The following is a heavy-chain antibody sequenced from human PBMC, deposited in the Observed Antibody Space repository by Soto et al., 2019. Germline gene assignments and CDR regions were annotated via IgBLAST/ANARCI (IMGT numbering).Heavy chain of an antibody. CDR3: ARVQDSHNYGMDV. V-gene: IGHV3-33*01. CDR2: IRYDGSNK. Sequence: SLSLSCAPSGFTFSSSGMHWVRQAPGKGLEWVAVIRYDGSNKYYADSVKGRLTTSTDTSNNTMYLQMNSLRAEYTVVYYCARVQDSHNYGMDVWRQGPTVSVCS. CDR1: GFTFSSSG. D-gene: IGHD4-4*01. J-gene: IGHJ6*02.